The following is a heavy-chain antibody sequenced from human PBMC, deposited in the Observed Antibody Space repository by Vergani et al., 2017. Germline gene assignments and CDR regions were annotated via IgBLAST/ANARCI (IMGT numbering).Heavy chain of an antibody. D-gene: IGHD1-1*01. Sequence: EVQLLESGGGLVQPGGSLRLSCAASGFTFSSYAISWVRQAPGKGLEWVSAISGSGGSTYYADSVKGRFTISRDNSKNTLYLQMNSLRAEDTAVYYCAKDLAYNWGYFDYWGQGTLVTVSS. CDR2: ISGSGGST. J-gene: IGHJ4*02. V-gene: IGHV3-23*01. CDR3: AKDLAYNWGYFDY. CDR1: GFTFSSYA.